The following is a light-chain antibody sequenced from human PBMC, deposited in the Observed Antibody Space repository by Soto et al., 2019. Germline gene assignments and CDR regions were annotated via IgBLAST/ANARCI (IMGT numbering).Light chain of an antibody. CDR2: GAS. CDR1: QSVSKD. J-gene: IGKJ4*01. Sequence: EIVMTQSPATLSVSPGERATLSCRASQSVSKDLAWYQQKPGQDPRLLIYGASTRATGIPARFSGSGSGTEFTLNISSLQSEDFAVYYCPQYNNWPLTFGGGTKVEVK. V-gene: IGKV3-15*01. CDR3: PQYNNWPLT.